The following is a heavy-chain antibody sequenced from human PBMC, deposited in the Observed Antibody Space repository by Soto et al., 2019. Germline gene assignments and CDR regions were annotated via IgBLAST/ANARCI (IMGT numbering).Heavy chain of an antibody. J-gene: IGHJ6*03. Sequence: GGSLRLSCAASGFTFSSYAMSWVRQAPGKGLEWVSAISGSGGSTYYADSVKGRFTISRDNSKNTLYLQMNSLRAEDTAVYYCAKLDYGDYHYYYYYMDVWGKGTTVTVSS. CDR2: ISGSGGST. V-gene: IGHV3-23*01. D-gene: IGHD4-17*01. CDR3: AKLDYGDYHYYYYYMDV. CDR1: GFTFSSYA.